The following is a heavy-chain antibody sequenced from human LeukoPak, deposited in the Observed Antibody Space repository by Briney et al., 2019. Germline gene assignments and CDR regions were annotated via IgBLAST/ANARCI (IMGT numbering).Heavy chain of an antibody. V-gene: IGHV3-7*01. D-gene: IGHD2-8*01. Sequence: AGGSLRLSCAGSGFTLGRYWMSWVRQAPGKGLEGVGSINQGGSRLHYLDSVTGRFIISRDDAQNSLFLQLTRLRVDDTAVYYCARLKDDVTKLDYWGQGTLVSVSS. CDR1: GFTLGRYW. CDR3: ARLKDDVTKLDY. CDR2: INQGGSRL. J-gene: IGHJ4*02.